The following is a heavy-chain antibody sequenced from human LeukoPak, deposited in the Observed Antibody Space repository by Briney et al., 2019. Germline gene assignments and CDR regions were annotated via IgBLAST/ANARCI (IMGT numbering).Heavy chain of an antibody. Sequence: PSETLSLTCAVYGGSLSGYYWSWIRQPPGKGLEWIGEINHSGSTNYNPSLKSRVTISVDTSKNQFSLKLSSVTAADTAVYYCARVTVAGVDYWGQGTLVTVSS. CDR1: GGSLSGYY. CDR2: INHSGST. J-gene: IGHJ4*02. CDR3: ARVTVAGVDY. D-gene: IGHD6-13*01. V-gene: IGHV4-34*01.